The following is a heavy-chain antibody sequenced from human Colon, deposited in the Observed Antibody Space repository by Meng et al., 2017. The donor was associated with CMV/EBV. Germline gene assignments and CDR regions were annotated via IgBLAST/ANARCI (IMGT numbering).Heavy chain of an antibody. CDR2: IYWDDDN. D-gene: IGHD6-19*01. Sequence: QIPIKESCHPRPTPTQTPTLPCTFSGPSLSTPEVSFHWFRQHPGKALGWLALIYWDDDNQFRPSLKNRITITKDTAKNQVVLTMTNMDPVHTATYYCAHGRGWLTDYWGQGTLVTVSS. J-gene: IGHJ4*02. CDR3: AHGRGWLTDY. CDR1: GPSLSTPEVS. V-gene: IGHV2-5*02.